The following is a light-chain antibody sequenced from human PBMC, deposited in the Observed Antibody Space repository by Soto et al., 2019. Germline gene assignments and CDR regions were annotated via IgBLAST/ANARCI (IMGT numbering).Light chain of an antibody. CDR2: TTS. J-gene: IGKJ1*01. Sequence: DIQMTQSASSLSASVGDRVTIPCRASQSVSSYVNWYQHKPGKAPKLLIFTTSSLESGVPSRFSGSGSGTDFSLTSSSVHPEDFATYYCQQTSIIPWTFGQGTTVEF. CDR3: QQTSIIPWT. CDR1: QSVSSY. V-gene: IGKV1-39*01.